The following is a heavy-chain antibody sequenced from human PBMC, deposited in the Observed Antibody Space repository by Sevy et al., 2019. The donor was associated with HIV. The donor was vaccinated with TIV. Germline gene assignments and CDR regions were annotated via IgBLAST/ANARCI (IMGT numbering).Heavy chain of an antibody. Sequence: GGSLRLSCVASGLTVGSLSINWVRQAPGKGLEWVSLIYSAGTTFYSDSVKGRFTISRDNSNNTLDLQMNNLRAEDTAIYYCARIKGASSSYAMDVWGQGTTVTVSS. CDR2: IYSAGTT. CDR1: GLTVGSLS. V-gene: IGHV3-53*01. CDR3: ARIKGASSSYAMDV. J-gene: IGHJ6*02. D-gene: IGHD2-2*01.